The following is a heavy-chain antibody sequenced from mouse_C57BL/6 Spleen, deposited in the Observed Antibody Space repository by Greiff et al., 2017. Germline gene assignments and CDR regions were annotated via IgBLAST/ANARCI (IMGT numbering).Heavy chain of an antibody. CDR3: ARKGSNYVGAMDY. CDR1: GYTFTNYW. V-gene: IGHV1-63*01. CDR2: IYPGGGYT. Sequence: QVQLQQSGAELVRPGTSVKMSCKASGYTFTNYWIGWAKQRPGHGLEWIGDIYPGGGYTNYNEKFKGKATLTADKSSSTAYMQFSSLTSEDSAIYYCARKGSNYVGAMDYWGQGTSVTVSS. J-gene: IGHJ4*01. D-gene: IGHD2-5*01.